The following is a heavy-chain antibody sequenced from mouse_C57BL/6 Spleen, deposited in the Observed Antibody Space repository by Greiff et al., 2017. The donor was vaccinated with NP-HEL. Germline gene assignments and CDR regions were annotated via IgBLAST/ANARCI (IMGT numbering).Heavy chain of an antibody. CDR2: IYPRDGST. Sequence: VQLQQSDAELVKPGASVKISCKVSGYTFTDHTMHWMKQRPEQGLEWIGYIYPRDGSTKYNEKFKGKATLTADKSSSTAYMQLNSLTSEDSAVYFCSRGLDGYYLACFAYWGQGTLVTVSA. CDR1: GYTFTDHT. CDR3: SRGLDGYYLACFAY. D-gene: IGHD2-3*01. V-gene: IGHV1-78*01. J-gene: IGHJ3*01.